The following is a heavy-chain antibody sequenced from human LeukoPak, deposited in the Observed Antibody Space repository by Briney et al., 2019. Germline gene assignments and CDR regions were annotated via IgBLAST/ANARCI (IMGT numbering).Heavy chain of an antibody. V-gene: IGHV5-51*01. CDR3: ARQTCSSTSCGYFDY. D-gene: IGHD2-2*01. CDR2: IYPGDSDT. Sequence: GESLKISCKGSGYSFTSYWIGWVRQMPGKGLEWMGIIYPGDSDTRYSPSFQGQVTISADKSISTAYLQWSSLKASDTAMYYCARQTCSSTSCGYFDYWGQGTLVTVSS. CDR1: GYSFTSYW. J-gene: IGHJ4*02.